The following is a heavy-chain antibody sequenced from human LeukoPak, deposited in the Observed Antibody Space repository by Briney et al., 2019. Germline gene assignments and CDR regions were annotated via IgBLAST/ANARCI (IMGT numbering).Heavy chain of an antibody. CDR3: ARDCTPYCSGDQADAFDI. V-gene: IGHV3-21*01. CDR1: GFTFSSYS. CDR2: ISSSSSYI. J-gene: IGHJ3*02. D-gene: IGHD2-15*01. Sequence: GGSLRLSCAASGFTFSSYSMNWVRQAPGKGLEWVSSISSSSSYIYYADSVKGRFTISRDNAKNSLYLQMNSLRAEDTAVYYCARDCTPYCSGDQADAFDIWGQGTMVTVSS.